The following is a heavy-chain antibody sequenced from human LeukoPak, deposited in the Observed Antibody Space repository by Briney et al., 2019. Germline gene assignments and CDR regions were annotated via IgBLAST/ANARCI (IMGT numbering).Heavy chain of an antibody. Sequence: GGSLRLSCAASGFTVSDSYMSWVRQAPGKGLEWVSVIYSDGDIYYADSVKGRFTISRDNFKNTLYLQMNSLRAEDTAVYYCARALRVGGINCGPDYWGQGTLVTVSS. CDR1: GFTVSDSY. J-gene: IGHJ4*02. D-gene: IGHD2-15*01. CDR2: IYSDGDI. CDR3: ARALRVGGINCGPDY. V-gene: IGHV3-53*01.